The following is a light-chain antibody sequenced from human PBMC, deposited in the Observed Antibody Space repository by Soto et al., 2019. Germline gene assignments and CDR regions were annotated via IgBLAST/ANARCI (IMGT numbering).Light chain of an antibody. V-gene: IGLV1-44*01. CDR1: SSNIGSNT. CDR2: SNK. CDR3: AVWDDSLNGYV. Sequence: QSVLTQPPSASGTPGQRVTISCSGSSSNIGSNTVNWYQQLPGAAPKLLIQSNKQRPSGVPDRFSGSQSGTSASLAISGLQSEDEADYYCAVWDDSLNGYVFGTGTKLTVL. J-gene: IGLJ1*01.